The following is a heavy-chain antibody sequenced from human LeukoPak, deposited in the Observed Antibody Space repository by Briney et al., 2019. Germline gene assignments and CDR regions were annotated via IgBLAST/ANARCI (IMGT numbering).Heavy chain of an antibody. CDR3: ARDPRGGYYFDY. V-gene: IGHV1-69*04. D-gene: IGHD3-10*01. CDR1: GDTFSSYT. CDR2: IIPILGIA. Sequence: SVKVSCKASGDTFSSYTISWVRQAPGQGLEWMGRIIPILGIANYAQKFQGRVTITADKSTSTAYMELSSLRSEDTAVYYCARDPRGGYYFDYWGQGTLVTVSS. J-gene: IGHJ4*02.